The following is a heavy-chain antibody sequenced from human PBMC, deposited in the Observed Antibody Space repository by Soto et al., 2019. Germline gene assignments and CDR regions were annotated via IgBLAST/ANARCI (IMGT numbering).Heavy chain of an antibody. CDR2: ISCNSGNI. J-gene: IGHJ4*02. V-gene: IGHV3-9*01. CDR3: AKDLSEGIAVAGVDY. CDR1: GFTFDSYS. D-gene: IGHD6-19*01. Sequence: GGSLRLSCAASGFTFDSYSMNWVRQAPGKGLEWVSAISCNSGNIGYADSVKGRFTISRDNAKNSLYLQINSLRAEDTALYYCAKDLSEGIAVAGVDYWGQGTLVTVPQ.